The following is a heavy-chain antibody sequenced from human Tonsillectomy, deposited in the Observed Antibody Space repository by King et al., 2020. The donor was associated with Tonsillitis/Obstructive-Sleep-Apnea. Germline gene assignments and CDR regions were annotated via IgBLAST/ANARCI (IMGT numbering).Heavy chain of an antibody. CDR1: GFTFSDFY. J-gene: IGHJ4*02. Sequence: QLVQSGGGLVKPGGSLRLSCAASGFTFSDFYMSWIRQAPGKGLEWVSYISSSSSYTSYADSVKGRFTISRDNAKNSLYLQMNSLRAEDTAVYYCARDPTDYYASGNYYFDYWGQGTRVTVSS. CDR2: ISSSSSYT. CDR3: ARDPTDYYASGNYYFDY. D-gene: IGHD3-10*01. V-gene: IGHV3-11*05.